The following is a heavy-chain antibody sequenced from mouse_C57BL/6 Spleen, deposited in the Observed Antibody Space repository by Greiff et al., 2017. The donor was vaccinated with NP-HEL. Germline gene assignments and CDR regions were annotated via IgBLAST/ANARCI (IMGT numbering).Heavy chain of an antibody. V-gene: IGHV1-9*01. CDR2: ILPGSGST. CDR3: ARDYYYSNYKEFAY. J-gene: IGHJ3*01. Sequence: QVQLQQSGAELMKPGASVKLSCKATGYTFTGYWIEWVKQRPGHGLEWIGEILPGSGSTNYNEKFKGKATFTADTSSNTAYMQLSSLTTEDSGIYYCARDYYYSNYKEFAYWGQGTLVTVSA. CDR1: GYTFTGYW. D-gene: IGHD2-5*01.